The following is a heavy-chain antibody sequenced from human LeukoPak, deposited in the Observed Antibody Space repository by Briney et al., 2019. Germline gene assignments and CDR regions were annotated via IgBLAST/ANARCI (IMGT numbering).Heavy chain of an antibody. J-gene: IGHJ4*02. CDR1: GFSFSTYE. Sequence: QPGGSLRLSCGASGFSFSTYEMNWVRQAPGKGLEWVSYIGTSGSTIGYADSVKGRFTISRDNAKNSLYLQMNSLRAEDTAVYYCARDSDFWSGYDYWGQGTLVTVSS. CDR2: IGTSGSTI. V-gene: IGHV3-48*03. CDR3: ARDSDFWSGYDY. D-gene: IGHD3-3*01.